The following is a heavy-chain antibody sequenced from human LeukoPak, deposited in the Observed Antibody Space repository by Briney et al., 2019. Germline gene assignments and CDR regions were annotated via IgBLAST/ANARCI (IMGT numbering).Heavy chain of an antibody. CDR2: ISRGGDVT. Sequence: GGTLRLSCSATGFTFNSYALSWVRLAPGKGLEWVSAISRGGDVTYYADSVEGRFTISRDNSKNMMFLQMSSLTAEDTATYYCTKEATATGXASXWGQGXLVTV. CDR1: GFTFNSYA. CDR3: TKEATATGXASX. V-gene: IGHV3-23*01. D-gene: IGHD1-1*01. J-gene: IGHJ1*01.